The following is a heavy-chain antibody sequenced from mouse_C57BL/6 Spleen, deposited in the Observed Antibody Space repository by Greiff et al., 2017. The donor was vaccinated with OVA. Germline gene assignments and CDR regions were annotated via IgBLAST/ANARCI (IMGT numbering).Heavy chain of an antibody. J-gene: IGHJ2*01. CDR1: GYTFTSYW. Sequence: QVQLKQPGAELVKPGASVKLSCKASGYTFTSYWMHWVKQRPGQGLEWIGMIHPNSGSTNYNEKFKSKATLTVDKSSSTAYMHLSSLTSEDSAVYYCARLGGIYYFDYWGQGTTLTVSS. V-gene: IGHV1-64*01. D-gene: IGHD4-1*01. CDR3: ARLGGIYYFDY. CDR2: IHPNSGST.